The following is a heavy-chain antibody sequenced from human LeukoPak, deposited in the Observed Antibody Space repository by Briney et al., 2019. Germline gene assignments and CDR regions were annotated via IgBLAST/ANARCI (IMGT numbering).Heavy chain of an antibody. Sequence: GRSLRLSCAASGFTFSSYGMHWVRQAPGKGLEGVAVIWYDGSNKYYADSVKGRFTISRDNSKNTLYLQMNSLRAEDTAVYYCARSTTVTTGGDAFDIWGQGTMVTVSS. D-gene: IGHD4-17*01. CDR1: GFTFSSYG. V-gene: IGHV3-33*01. J-gene: IGHJ3*02. CDR3: ARSTTVTTGGDAFDI. CDR2: IWYDGSNK.